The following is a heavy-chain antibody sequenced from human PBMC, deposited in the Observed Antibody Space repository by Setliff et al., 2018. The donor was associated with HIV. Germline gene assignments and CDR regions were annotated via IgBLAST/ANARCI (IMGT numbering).Heavy chain of an antibody. J-gene: IGHJ6*02. CDR1: GFTVSSNY. D-gene: IGHD3-16*01. CDR3: ARDGSRGGLPFYGMDV. Sequence: GGSLRLSCAASGFTVSSNYMSWVRQAPGKGLEWVGRIRSKANSYATAYAASVKGRFTISRDDSKNTAYLQMNSLKTEDTAGYYCARDGSRGGLPFYGMDVWGQGTTVTVSS. CDR2: IRSKANSYAT. V-gene: IGHV3-73*01.